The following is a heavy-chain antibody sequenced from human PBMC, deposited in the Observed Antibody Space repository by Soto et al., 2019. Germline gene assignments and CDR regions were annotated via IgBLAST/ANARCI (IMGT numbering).Heavy chain of an antibody. D-gene: IGHD2-15*01. Sequence: SETLSLTCTVSGGSISSSSYYWGWIRQPPGKGLEWIGSIYYSGSTYYNPSLKSRVTISVDTSKNQFSLKLSTVTAADTAVYYCARHTPAISISDHWGQGTLVTVSS. CDR1: GGSISSSSYY. CDR3: ARHTPAISISDH. J-gene: IGHJ4*02. CDR2: IYYSGST. V-gene: IGHV4-39*01.